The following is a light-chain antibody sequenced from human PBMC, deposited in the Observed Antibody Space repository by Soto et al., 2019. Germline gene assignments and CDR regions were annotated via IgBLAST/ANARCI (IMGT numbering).Light chain of an antibody. CDR1: QSVRTY. CDR2: DAS. CDR3: QQSNAWPPIT. Sequence: EIVLTPSPVTLSLSPGEGATLSCRTSQSVRTYLASYKVTPAQAPRLLIYDASRRASGVPARFSVSGSGTDFTNTISSLEPADLAHYDCQQSNAWPPITFGQGTRREIK. V-gene: IGKV3-11*01. J-gene: IGKJ5*01.